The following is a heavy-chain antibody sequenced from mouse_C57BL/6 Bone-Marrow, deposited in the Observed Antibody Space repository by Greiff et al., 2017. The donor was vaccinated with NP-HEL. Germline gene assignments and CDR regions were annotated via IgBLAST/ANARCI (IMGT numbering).Heavy chain of an antibody. J-gene: IGHJ1*03. D-gene: IGHD2-3*01. CDR2: IHPNSGST. CDR3: ARRGWLLRPYWYFDV. Sequence: VQLQQPGAELVKPGASVKLSCKASGYTFTSYWMHWVKQRPGQGLEWIGMIHPNSGSTNYNEKFKSKATLTVDKSSSTAYMQLSSLTSEDSAVYYCARRGWLLRPYWYFDVWGTGTTVTVSS. CDR1: GYTFTSYW. V-gene: IGHV1-64*01.